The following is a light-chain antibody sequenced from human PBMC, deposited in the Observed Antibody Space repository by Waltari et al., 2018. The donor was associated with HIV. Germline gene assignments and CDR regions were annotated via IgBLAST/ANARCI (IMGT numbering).Light chain of an antibody. CDR2: SNN. Sequence: QSVLTQPPSTSGTPGQRVTISCSGSTSNIGSNAVNWYRQLPGTAPKLVIYSNNQRMPGVPDLFTGSKSGTSASLAISGLQSEDEAVYYCAAWDDSLTGNVIFGGGTKLTVL. J-gene: IGLJ2*01. V-gene: IGLV1-44*01. CDR3: AAWDDSLTGNVI. CDR1: TSNIGSNA.